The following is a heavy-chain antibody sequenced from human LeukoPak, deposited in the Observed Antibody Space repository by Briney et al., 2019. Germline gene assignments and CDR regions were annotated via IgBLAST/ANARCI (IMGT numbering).Heavy chain of an antibody. Sequence: PSETLSLTCTASDDSITISYWSWIRQPPGEGLGWLGYIDHTGITTSNPSLNSRVTISRDTSKNHFSLELSSATAADTAVYFCARQRLLWLNSVGYFDYWGQGTLVTVSS. CDR1: DDSITISY. D-gene: IGHD5-18*01. V-gene: IGHV4-59*01. J-gene: IGHJ4*02. CDR3: ARQRLLWLNSVGYFDY. CDR2: IDHTGIT.